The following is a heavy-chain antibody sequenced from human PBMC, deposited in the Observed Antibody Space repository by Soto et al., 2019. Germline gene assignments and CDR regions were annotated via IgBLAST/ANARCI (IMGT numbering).Heavy chain of an antibody. CDR3: VRVVAIPGYPDN. Sequence: QVQLVQSGAEVRQPASSVKVSCKTSGGTFSSYAISWVRQAPGQGLAWMGGIVPIVDTSTYAQKFQGRVTITADESTSTVYMELSSLRSDDTDVYYCVRVVAIPGYPDNWGQGTLVTVSS. D-gene: IGHD5-12*01. V-gene: IGHV1-69*12. CDR1: GGTFSSYA. J-gene: IGHJ4*02. CDR2: IVPIVDTS.